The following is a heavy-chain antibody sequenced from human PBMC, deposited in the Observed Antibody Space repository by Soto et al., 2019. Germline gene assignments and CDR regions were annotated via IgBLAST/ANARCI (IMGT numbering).Heavy chain of an antibody. J-gene: IGHJ6*02. D-gene: IGHD2-2*01. CDR3: ARDHCSSTSCFYDNYYYYYGMDV. V-gene: IGHV1-3*01. Sequence: ASVRVSCKASGYTFTSYAMHWVRQAPGQRLEWMGWINAGNGNTKYSQKFQGRVTITRDTSASTAYMELSSLRSEDTAVYYCARDHCSSTSCFYDNYYYYYGMDVWGQGTTVTVSS. CDR2: INAGNGNT. CDR1: GYTFTSYA.